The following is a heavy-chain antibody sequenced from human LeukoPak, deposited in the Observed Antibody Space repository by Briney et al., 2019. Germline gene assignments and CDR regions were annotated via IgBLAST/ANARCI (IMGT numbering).Heavy chain of an antibody. D-gene: IGHD3-16*01. V-gene: IGHV3-15*07. Sequence: PGGSLRLSCAASGFTFSSACLSWVRQAPGKGLEWVGRIRTKSDGETVDYAAPVKGRFTIPRDDSKNTLFLQMNSLKTEDTAVYYCAAPALGRRLYYYDYWGQGTLVTVSP. CDR1: GFTFSSAC. J-gene: IGHJ4*02. CDR2: IRTKSDGETV. CDR3: AAPALGRRLYYYDY.